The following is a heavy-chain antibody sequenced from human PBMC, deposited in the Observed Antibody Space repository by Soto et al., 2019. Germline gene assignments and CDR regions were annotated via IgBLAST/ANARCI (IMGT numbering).Heavy chain of an antibody. J-gene: IGHJ4*02. V-gene: IGHV4-39*01. CDR3: ARQGDTAMVMVY. D-gene: IGHD5-18*01. CDR2: IYYSGST. CDR1: CGSIISSSYY. Sequence: SETLSLTCTFSCGSIISSSYYWGWIRQPPGKGLEWIGSIYYSGSTYYNPSLKSRVTISVDTSKSQFSLKLSSVTAADTAVYYCARQGDTAMVMVYWGQGTLVTVSS.